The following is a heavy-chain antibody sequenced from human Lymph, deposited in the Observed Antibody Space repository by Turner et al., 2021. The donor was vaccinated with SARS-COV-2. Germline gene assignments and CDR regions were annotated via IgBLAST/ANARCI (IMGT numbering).Heavy chain of an antibody. CDR3: AKEGLSGRRLQFVPYFAY. CDR1: GLTFDDYA. Sequence: EVQLVESGGGVVQPGGALRLSSAASGLTFDDYAMHWVRQGPGKGLEWVSLISGDGGSTYYADSVKGRFTISRDDSKNSLYLQINSLRTEDTALYYCAKEGLSGRRLQFVPYFAYWGQGTLVSVSS. CDR2: ISGDGGST. D-gene: IGHD5-12*01. J-gene: IGHJ4*02. V-gene: IGHV3-43*02.